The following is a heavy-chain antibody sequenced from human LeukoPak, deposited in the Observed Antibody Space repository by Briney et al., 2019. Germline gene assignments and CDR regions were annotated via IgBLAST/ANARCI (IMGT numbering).Heavy chain of an antibody. D-gene: IGHD3-22*01. J-gene: IGHJ4*02. V-gene: IGHV1-69*02. CDR3: ARHDSSGYQYYFDY. CDR2: IIPILGIA. CDR1: GYTFTGYY. Sequence: ASVKVSCKASGYTFTGYYMHWVRQAPGQGLEWMGRIIPILGIANYAQKFQGRVTITADKSTSTAYMELSSLRSEDTAVYYCARHDSSGYQYYFDYWGQGTLVTVSS.